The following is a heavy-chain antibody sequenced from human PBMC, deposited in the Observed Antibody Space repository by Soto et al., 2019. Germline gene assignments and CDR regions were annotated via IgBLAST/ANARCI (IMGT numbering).Heavy chain of an antibody. Sequence: GGSLRLSCAASGFTFSSYAMSWVRQAPGKGLEWVSAISGSGGSTYYADSVKGRFTISRDNSKNTLYLQMNSLRAEDTAVYYCAKKGYSSGWSGGMDVWGQGTTVTVSS. CDR1: GFTFSSYA. CDR2: ISGSGGST. D-gene: IGHD6-19*01. CDR3: AKKGYSSGWSGGMDV. J-gene: IGHJ6*02. V-gene: IGHV3-23*01.